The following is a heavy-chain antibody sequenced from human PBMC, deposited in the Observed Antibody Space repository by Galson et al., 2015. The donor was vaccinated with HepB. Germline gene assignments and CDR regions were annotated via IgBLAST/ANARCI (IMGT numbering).Heavy chain of an antibody. Sequence: SVKVSCKASTYTFSRYHMHWVRQAPGQGLEWMGIINPSGGSTSYAQKFQGRVTMTRDTSTSTVYMELSSLRSEDTAVYYCAHLGIVDDAFDIWGQGTMVTVSS. D-gene: IGHD1-26*01. V-gene: IGHV1-46*01. CDR2: INPSGGST. CDR3: AHLGIVDDAFDI. CDR1: TYTFSRYH. J-gene: IGHJ3*02.